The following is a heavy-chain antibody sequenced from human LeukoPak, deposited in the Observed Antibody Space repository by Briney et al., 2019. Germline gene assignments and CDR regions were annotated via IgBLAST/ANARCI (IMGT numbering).Heavy chain of an antibody. CDR2: INTNTGNP. Sequence: GASVEVSCKASGYTFTSYAMNWVRQAPGQGLEWMGWINTNTGNPTYAQGFTGRFVFSLDTSVSTAYLQISSLKAEDTAVYYCARDSGHPGIAASIFDPWGQGTLVTVSS. J-gene: IGHJ5*02. CDR1: GYTFTSYA. CDR3: ARDSGHPGIAASIFDP. D-gene: IGHD6-13*01. V-gene: IGHV7-4-1*02.